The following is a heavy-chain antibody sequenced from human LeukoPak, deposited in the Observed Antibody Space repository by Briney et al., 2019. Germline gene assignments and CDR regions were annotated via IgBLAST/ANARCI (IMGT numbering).Heavy chain of an antibody. CDR1: GFTFSSYA. J-gene: IGHJ4*02. CDR3: AREGLGAAAGTFDY. Sequence: PGGSLRLSCAASGFTFSSYAMNWLRQAPGKGLEWVSGISGSGGSTYYADSVKGRFTISRDNSKNTLSLQMSSLRAEDTAVYLCAREGLGAAAGTFDYWGQGTLVTVSS. CDR2: ISGSGGST. D-gene: IGHD6-13*01. V-gene: IGHV3-23*01.